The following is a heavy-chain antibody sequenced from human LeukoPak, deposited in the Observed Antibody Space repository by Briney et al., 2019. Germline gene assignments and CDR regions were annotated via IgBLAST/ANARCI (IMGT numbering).Heavy chain of an antibody. Sequence: GGSLRLSCAASGFTFDDYGMSWVRQAPGKGLEWVSGINWNGGSTGYADSVKGRFTISRDNAKNSLYLQMNSLRAEDTALYHCARGGPRGWFDPWGQGTLVTVSS. CDR3: ARGGPRGWFDP. V-gene: IGHV3-20*01. CDR1: GFTFDDYG. D-gene: IGHD5-12*01. CDR2: INWNGGST. J-gene: IGHJ5*02.